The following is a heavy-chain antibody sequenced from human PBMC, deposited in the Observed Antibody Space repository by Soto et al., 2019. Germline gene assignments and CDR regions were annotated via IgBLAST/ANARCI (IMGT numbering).Heavy chain of an antibody. CDR2: IHWNDDK. J-gene: IGHJ5*02. CDR1: GFSLSVYGVR. D-gene: IGHD3-22*01. Sequence: SRPTRANPTQTLTLTCSFSGFSLSVYGVRVIWFRQPPGETLEWLALIHWNDDKRYSPYLKSRLTITKDTSKNQVVLTLTNLDPLDTGTYFCAHTKDSSGFLTSWGQGILVTVSS. CDR3: AHTKDSSGFLTS. V-gene: IGHV2-5*01.